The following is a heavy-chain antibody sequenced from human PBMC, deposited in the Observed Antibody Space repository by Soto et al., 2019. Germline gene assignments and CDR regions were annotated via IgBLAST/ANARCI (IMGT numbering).Heavy chain of an antibody. CDR2: IKQDGSEE. Sequence: GGSLRLSCAASRFTFNIYWMSWVRQAPGKGLEWEANIKQDGSEEYYVDSVKGRFTISRDNAKNSLYLQMNSLRAEDTAVYYCARTNGFDPWGQGTLVTVSS. J-gene: IGHJ5*02. CDR1: RFTFNIYW. V-gene: IGHV3-7*03. CDR3: ARTNGFDP.